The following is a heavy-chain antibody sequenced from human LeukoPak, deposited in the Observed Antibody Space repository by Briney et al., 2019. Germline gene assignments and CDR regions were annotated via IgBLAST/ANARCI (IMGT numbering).Heavy chain of an antibody. CDR2: INHSGST. CDR1: GGSFSGYY. Sequence: PSETLSLTCAVYGGSFSGYYWSWIRQPPGKGLEWIGEINHSGSTNYNPSLKSRATISVDTSKNQFSLKLSSVTAADTAVYYCARRRVMITFGGVMNDAFDIWGQGTMVTVSS. V-gene: IGHV4-34*01. CDR3: ARRRVMITFGGVMNDAFDI. D-gene: IGHD3-16*01. J-gene: IGHJ3*02.